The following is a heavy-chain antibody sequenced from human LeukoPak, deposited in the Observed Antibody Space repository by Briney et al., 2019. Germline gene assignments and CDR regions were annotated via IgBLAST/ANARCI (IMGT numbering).Heavy chain of an antibody. Sequence: GLFLSMSSQCSGYTFSSYWIDWVRQMPAKELKWMGIIYPSDSETRYSPSFKGQVTISADKSITTAYVQWSSLKASDTAMYYCARPSGSGSYYNVPFDYWGQGTLVTVSS. J-gene: IGHJ4*02. D-gene: IGHD3-10*01. V-gene: IGHV5-51*01. CDR3: ARPSGSGSYYNVPFDY. CDR1: GYTFSSYW. CDR2: IYPSDSET.